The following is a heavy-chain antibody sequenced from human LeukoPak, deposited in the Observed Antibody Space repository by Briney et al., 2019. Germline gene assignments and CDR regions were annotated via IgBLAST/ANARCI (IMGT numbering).Heavy chain of an antibody. V-gene: IGHV3-48*01. CDR2: IGIDSGKT. D-gene: IGHD1-1*01. J-gene: IGHJ4*02. Sequence: GGPLRLSCAASGFTFSDYSMNWVRQAPGKGLEWISYIGIDSGKTKYADSVKGRFTISGDKAKSSLYLQMSSLRVEDTAVYYCARDYRYAFDNWGQGTLVTVSS. CDR1: GFTFSDYS. CDR3: ARDYRYAFDN.